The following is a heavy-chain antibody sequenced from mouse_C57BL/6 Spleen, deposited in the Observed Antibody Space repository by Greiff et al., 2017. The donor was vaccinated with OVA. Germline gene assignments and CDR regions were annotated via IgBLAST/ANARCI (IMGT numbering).Heavy chain of an antibody. Sequence: QVQLQQPGAELVRPGTSVKLSCKASGYTFTSYWMHWVKQRPGQGLEWIGVIDPSDSYTNYNQKFKGKATLTVDTSSSTAYMQLSSLTSEDSAVYYCARLGSTTVVATRYFDVWGTGTTVTVSS. J-gene: IGHJ1*03. CDR3: ARLGSTTVVATRYFDV. V-gene: IGHV1-59*01. D-gene: IGHD1-1*01. CDR1: GYTFTSYW. CDR2: IDPSDSYT.